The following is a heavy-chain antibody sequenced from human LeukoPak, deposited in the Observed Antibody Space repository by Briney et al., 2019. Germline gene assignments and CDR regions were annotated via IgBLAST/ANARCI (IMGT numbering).Heavy chain of an antibody. D-gene: IGHD2-15*01. CDR1: GFTFSSYW. V-gene: IGHV3-7*01. CDR3: VRGCRGASCPYYFDS. CDR2: IKPDGSDK. J-gene: IGHJ4*02. Sequence: YPGGSLRLSCVASGFTFSSYWMSWVRQLPGKGLEWVANIKPDGSDKYHVDSVKGRFSISRDNAKNSLNLQMDSLRVEDTALYYCVRGCRGASCPYYFDSWGQGALVTVSS.